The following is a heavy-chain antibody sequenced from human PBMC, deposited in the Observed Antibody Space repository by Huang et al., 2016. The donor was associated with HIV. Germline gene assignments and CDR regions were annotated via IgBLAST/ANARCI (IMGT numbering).Heavy chain of an antibody. CDR1: GFTFSSYW. D-gene: IGHD3-22*01. Sequence: EVQLVESGGGLVQPGGSLRLSCAASGFTFSSYWMHWVRQAPGKWIGLVSRIKSDGSSSGYADSVKGRFTISRDNAKNTLYLQMNSLRAEDTAVYYCVRDPRIQSWLNYFDYWGQGTLVSVSS. V-gene: IGHV3-74*01. CDR2: IKSDGSSS. J-gene: IGHJ4*02. CDR3: VRDPRIQSWLNYFDY.